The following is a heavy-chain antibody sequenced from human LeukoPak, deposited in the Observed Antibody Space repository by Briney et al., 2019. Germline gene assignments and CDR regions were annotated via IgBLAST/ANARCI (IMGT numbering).Heavy chain of an antibody. CDR3: TRHMGNAATSLDY. D-gene: IGHD7-27*01. CDR1: GFTFSASA. CDR2: VRSKADNFAT. V-gene: IGHV3-73*01. Sequence: GGSLRLSCAASGFTFSASAMHWVRQASGKGLEWVGRVRSKADNFATAYAASLKGRFTISRDDSRNTAYLQMNSLKTEDTAVYYCTRHMGNAATSLDYWGQGTLVTVSS. J-gene: IGHJ4*02.